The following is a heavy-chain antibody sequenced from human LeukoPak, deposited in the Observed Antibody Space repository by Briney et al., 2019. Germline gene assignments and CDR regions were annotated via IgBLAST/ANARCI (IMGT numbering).Heavy chain of an antibody. D-gene: IGHD3-22*01. V-gene: IGHV1-18*01. CDR2: ISAYNGNT. CDR1: GYTFTSYG. CDR3: ARSTYYYDSSGSFQH. Sequence: ASVKVSCKASGYTFTSYGISWVRQAPGQGLEWMGWISAYNGNTNYAQKLQGRVTMTTDTFTSTAYMELRSLRSDDTAVYYCARSTYYYDSSGSFQHWGQGTLVTVSS. J-gene: IGHJ1*01.